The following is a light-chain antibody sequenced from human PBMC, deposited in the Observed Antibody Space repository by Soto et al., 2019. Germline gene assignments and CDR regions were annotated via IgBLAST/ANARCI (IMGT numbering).Light chain of an antibody. CDR3: QQSYSTLYT. J-gene: IGKJ2*01. CDR2: AAS. V-gene: IGKV1-39*01. CDR1: QSISSY. Sequence: DIQMTQSPSSLSASVGDRVTITCRASQSISSYLNWYQQKPGKAPKLLIYAASSLQSGVPSRFSGSGSGTDFTLTISSLQPEDFATYYCQQSYSTLYTFGQETKLAIK.